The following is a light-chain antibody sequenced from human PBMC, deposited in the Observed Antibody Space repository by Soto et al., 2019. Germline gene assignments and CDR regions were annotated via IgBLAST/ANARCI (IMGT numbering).Light chain of an antibody. CDR2: GNS. J-gene: IGLJ3*02. CDR3: QSYDSSLSGSTV. V-gene: IGLV1-40*01. CDR1: SSNIGAGYD. Sequence: QSALTQPPSVSGAPGRRVTISCTGSSSNIGAGYDVHWYQQLPGTAPKLLIYGNSNRPSGVPDRFSGSKSGTSASLAITGLQAEDEADYYCQSYDSSLSGSTVFGGGTKLTVL.